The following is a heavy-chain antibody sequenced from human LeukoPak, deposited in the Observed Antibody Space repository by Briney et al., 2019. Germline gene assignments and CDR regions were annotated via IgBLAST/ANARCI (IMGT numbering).Heavy chain of an antibody. D-gene: IGHD3-16*01. Sequence: PSETLSLTCAVSGGSISSSNWWSWVRQPPGKGLEWIGEIYHSGSTNYNPSLKSRVTISVDKSKNQFSLKLSSVTAADTAVYYCASLTLGALTNTDAFDIWGQGTMVTVSS. CDR3: ASLTLGALTNTDAFDI. V-gene: IGHV4-4*02. J-gene: IGHJ3*02. CDR1: GGSISSSNW. CDR2: IYHSGST.